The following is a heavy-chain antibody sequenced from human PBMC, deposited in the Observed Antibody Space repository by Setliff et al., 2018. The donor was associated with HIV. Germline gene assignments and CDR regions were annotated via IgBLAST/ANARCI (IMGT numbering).Heavy chain of an antibody. CDR1: GFTFSNYA. J-gene: IGHJ6*03. D-gene: IGHD4-17*01. CDR2: IPYDGSHE. Sequence: RLSCAASGFTFSNYAMHWVRQAPGKGLEWVAVIPYDGSHEYYVDSVKGRFTISRDNSKNTLFLQMNSLRAEDTAVYYCAREGTVRYGYYYYMDVWGKGTTVTVSS. V-gene: IGHV3-30*04. CDR3: AREGTVRYGYYYYMDV.